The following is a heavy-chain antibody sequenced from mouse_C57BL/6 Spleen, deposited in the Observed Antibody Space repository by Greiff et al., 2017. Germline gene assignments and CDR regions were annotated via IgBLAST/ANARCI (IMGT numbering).Heavy chain of an antibody. D-gene: IGHD4-1*01. J-gene: IGHJ3*01. CDR2: IYPADSET. Sequence: QVQLQQPGAELVRPGSSVKLSCKASGYTFTSYWMDWVKQRPGQGLEWIGNIYPADSETPYNQKFKGKATLTVDKSSSTAYMQLRSLTSEDSAVYYCARPQTGRGGSAYWGQGTLVTVSA. CDR3: ARPQTGRGGSAY. V-gene: IGHV1-61*01. CDR1: GYTFTSYW.